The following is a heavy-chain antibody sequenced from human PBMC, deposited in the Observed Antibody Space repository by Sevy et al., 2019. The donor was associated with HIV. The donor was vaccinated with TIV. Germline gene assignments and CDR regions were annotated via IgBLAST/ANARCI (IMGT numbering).Heavy chain of an antibody. D-gene: IGHD3-10*01. CDR2: INPESGDT. CDR3: ARVQRGGVPDY. CDR1: GYTFIAHY. Sequence: ASVKVSCTSSGYTFIAHYLHWVRQAPGQGLEWMGWINPESGDTRYTEKFQGTVTMTRDTSISTAYMEVITLRSDDTAVYYCARVQRGGVPDYWGQGTLVTVSS. V-gene: IGHV1-2*02. J-gene: IGHJ4*02.